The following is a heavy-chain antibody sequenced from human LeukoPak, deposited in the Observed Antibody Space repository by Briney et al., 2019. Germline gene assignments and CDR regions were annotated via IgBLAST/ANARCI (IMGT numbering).Heavy chain of an antibody. J-gene: IGHJ3*02. D-gene: IGHD1-26*01. CDR1: GFTFSSHS. Sequence: GGSLRLSCAASGFTFSSHSMNWVRQAPGKGLEWVSVIYSGGSTYYADSVKGRFTISRDNSKNTLYLQMNSLRAEDTAVYYCARGGELLRSLAFDIWGQGTMVTVSS. CDR2: IYSGGST. V-gene: IGHV3-53*01. CDR3: ARGGELLRSLAFDI.